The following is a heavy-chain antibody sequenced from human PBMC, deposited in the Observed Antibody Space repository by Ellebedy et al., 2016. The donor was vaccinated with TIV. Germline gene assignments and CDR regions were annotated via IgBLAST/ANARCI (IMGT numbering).Heavy chain of an antibody. J-gene: IGHJ6*02. CDR1: GFTFSSYA. CDR2: ISYDGSNK. Sequence: GESLKISCAASGFTFSSYAMHWVRQAPGKGLEWVAVISYDGSNKYYADSVKGRFTISRDNSKNTLYLQMNSLRAEDTAVYYCARDGKGDSGYGSLVGGTYGMDVWGQGTTVTVSS. CDR3: ARDGKGDSGYGSLVGGTYGMDV. D-gene: IGHD5-12*01. V-gene: IGHV3-30-3*01.